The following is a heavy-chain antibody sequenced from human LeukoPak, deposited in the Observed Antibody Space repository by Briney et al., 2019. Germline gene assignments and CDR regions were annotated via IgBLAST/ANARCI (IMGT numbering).Heavy chain of an antibody. V-gene: IGHV1-18*01. J-gene: IGHJ4*02. D-gene: IGHD5-18*01. CDR2: ISAYNGNT. Sequence: GASVKVSCKASGYTFTSYGINWVRQAPGQGLEWMGWISAYNGNTNYAQKLQGRVTMTTDTSTSTAYMELRSLRSDDTAVYYCARVHVDTAMGDFDYWGQGTLVTVSS. CDR3: ARVHVDTAMGDFDY. CDR1: GYTFTSYG.